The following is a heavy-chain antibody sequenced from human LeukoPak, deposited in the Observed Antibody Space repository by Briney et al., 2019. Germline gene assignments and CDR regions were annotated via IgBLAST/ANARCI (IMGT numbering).Heavy chain of an antibody. Sequence: PGGSLRLSCAASGFTFSNAWMSWVRQAPGKGLEWVGRIKSKSDGGTTDYITPVKGRFTISRDDSKNTLYLQMNSLKIEDSALYYCTTMLFGELLHWGQGTLVTVSS. CDR2: IKSKSDGGTT. D-gene: IGHD3-10*01. V-gene: IGHV3-15*01. CDR3: TTMLFGELLH. J-gene: IGHJ4*02. CDR1: GFTFSNAW.